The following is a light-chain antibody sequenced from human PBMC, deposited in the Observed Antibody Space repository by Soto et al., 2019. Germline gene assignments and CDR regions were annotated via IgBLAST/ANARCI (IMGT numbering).Light chain of an antibody. CDR1: QSVSSN. CDR2: GAS. V-gene: IGKV3-15*01. J-gene: IGKJ5*01. Sequence: EVLMTQSPATLSVPPRQRATLSCRASQSVSSNLAWYQQKHGQAPRLLIYGASTRATGIPARFSGSGSGTEFTPTISSMQSEDFAVYYCQQYDNWPPITFGQGTRLEIK. CDR3: QQYDNWPPIT.